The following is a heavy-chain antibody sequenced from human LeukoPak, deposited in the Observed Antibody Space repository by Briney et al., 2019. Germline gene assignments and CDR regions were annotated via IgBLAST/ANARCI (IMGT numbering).Heavy chain of an antibody. CDR2: MNPNSGNT. CDR1: EYTFTSYD. D-gene: IGHD3-22*01. CDR3: ARLSSGFPFNWFDP. J-gene: IGHJ5*02. Sequence: ASVKVSCKASEYTFTSYDINWVRQATGQGLEWMGWMNPNSGNTNYAQKLQGRVTMTTDTSTSTAYMELRSLRSDDTAVYYCARLSSGFPFNWFDPWGQGTLVTVSS. V-gene: IGHV1-18*01.